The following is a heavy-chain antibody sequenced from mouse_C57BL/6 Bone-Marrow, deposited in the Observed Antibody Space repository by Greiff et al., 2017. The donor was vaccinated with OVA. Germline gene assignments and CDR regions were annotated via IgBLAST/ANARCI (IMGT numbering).Heavy chain of an antibody. Sequence: QVQLQQPGAELVKPGASVKVSCKASGYTFTSYWMHWVKQRPGQGLEWIGRIHPSDSDTNYNQKFKGKVTLTVDKSASTAYMQLSSLTYEDSAVYYCEIGGSSGYEYYAMDYWGQGTSVTVSS. D-gene: IGHD3-2*02. J-gene: IGHJ4*01. V-gene: IGHV1-74*01. CDR2: IHPSDSDT. CDR1: GYTFTSYW. CDR3: EIGGSSGYEYYAMDY.